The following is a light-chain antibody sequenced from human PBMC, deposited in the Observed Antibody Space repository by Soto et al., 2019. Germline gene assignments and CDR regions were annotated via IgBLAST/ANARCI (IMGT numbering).Light chain of an antibody. Sequence: DIQMTQSPSSVSASVGDRLTITCRASRDISNSLAWYQQTPGKAPKLLLRGASSLHRGVPSRFSGVGAGTEFTLTISSLQPEDFATYYCQQTSAFPRTFGQGTKVDIK. V-gene: IGKV1-12*01. J-gene: IGKJ2*01. CDR3: QQTSAFPRT. CDR2: GAS. CDR1: RDISNS.